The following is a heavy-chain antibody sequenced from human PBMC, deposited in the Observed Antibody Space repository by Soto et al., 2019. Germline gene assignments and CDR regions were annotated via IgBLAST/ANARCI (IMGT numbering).Heavy chain of an antibody. V-gene: IGHV4-34*01. CDR1: GGSFRGYY. CDR3: ARSQVKDYGDYVGGNWFDP. D-gene: IGHD4-17*01. CDR2: INHRGST. J-gene: IGHJ5*02. Sequence: QVQLQQWGAGLLKPSETLSLSCAVYGGSFRGYYWNWIRQPPGKGLEWIGEINHRGSTNYNPSLKNRLTISIDTSKNQFSLKLSSVTAADTAVYFCARSQVKDYGDYVGGNWFDPWGQGTLVTVSS.